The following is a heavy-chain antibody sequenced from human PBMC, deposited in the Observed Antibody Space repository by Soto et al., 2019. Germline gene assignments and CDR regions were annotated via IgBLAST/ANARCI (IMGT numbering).Heavy chain of an antibody. Sequence: EVQLVESGGGLVQPGGSLRLSCVASGFSFGSSWMTWVRQAPGKGLEWVANIKKDGSQISYLDSVRGRFTISRDNAKNSLYLQMNSLRAEDTALYYWARDVSPASSSLYLEAFDIWGQGTMVTVSS. J-gene: IGHJ3*02. CDR1: GFSFGSSW. V-gene: IGHV3-7*05. CDR3: ARDVSPASSSLYLEAFDI. D-gene: IGHD6-13*01. CDR2: IKKDGSQI.